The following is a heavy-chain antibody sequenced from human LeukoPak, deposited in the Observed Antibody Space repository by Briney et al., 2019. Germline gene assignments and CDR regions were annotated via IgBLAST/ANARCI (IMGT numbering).Heavy chain of an antibody. CDR3: SEGNYFDY. CDR2: IKPDGSAI. CDR1: GFTFSSSW. J-gene: IGHJ4*02. D-gene: IGHD3-10*01. V-gene: IGHV3-7*01. Sequence: GGSLRLSCAASGFTFSSSWMSWVRQAPGKGLEWVANIKPDGSAIYYADSVTGRFTISRDNAKNSLYLQMNSLRAEDTAVYYCSEGNYFDYWGQGTLVTVSS.